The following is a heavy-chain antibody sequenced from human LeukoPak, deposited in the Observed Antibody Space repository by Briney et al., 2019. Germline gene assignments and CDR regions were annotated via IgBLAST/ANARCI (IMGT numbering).Heavy chain of an antibody. CDR2: IWYDGSNK. CDR3: ARSRRWIAAAGTGYYFDY. CDR1: GFTFSSYG. J-gene: IGHJ4*02. Sequence: GGSLRLSCAASGFTFSSYGMHWVRQAPGKGLEWVAVIWYDGSNKYYTDSVKGRFTISRDNSKNTLYLQMNSLRAEDTAVYYCARSRRWIAAAGTGYYFDYWGQGTLVTVSS. V-gene: IGHV3-33*01. D-gene: IGHD6-13*01.